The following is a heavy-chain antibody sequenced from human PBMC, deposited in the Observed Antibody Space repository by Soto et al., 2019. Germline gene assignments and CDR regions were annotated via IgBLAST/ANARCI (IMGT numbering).Heavy chain of an antibody. CDR3: ARDVKEGQGHFDY. CDR1: GYTFTGYY. Sequence: ASVKASCKASGYTFTGYYMHWVRQAPGQGLEWMGWINPNSGGTNYAQKFQGWVTMTRDTSISTAYMELSRLRSDDTAVYYCARDVKEGQGHFDYWGQGTLVTVSS. J-gene: IGHJ4*02. V-gene: IGHV1-2*04. CDR2: INPNSGGT.